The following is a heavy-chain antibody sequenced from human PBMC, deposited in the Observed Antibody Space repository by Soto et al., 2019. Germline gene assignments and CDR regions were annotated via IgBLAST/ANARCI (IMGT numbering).Heavy chain of an antibody. D-gene: IGHD2-15*01. CDR2: FIPFLGTA. Sequence: QVQLVQSGAEVKKPGSSVKVSCKASGGTLNSYAISWVRQAPGQGLEWMGEFIPFLGTAKYAQKLQGRVTTTADESTSRAYMELSSLRSDDTALYSCGKSGYCISGSCSQGWIDPWGQGTLVTVSS. J-gene: IGHJ5*02. CDR3: GKSGYCISGSCSQGWIDP. CDR1: GGTLNSYA. V-gene: IGHV1-69*01.